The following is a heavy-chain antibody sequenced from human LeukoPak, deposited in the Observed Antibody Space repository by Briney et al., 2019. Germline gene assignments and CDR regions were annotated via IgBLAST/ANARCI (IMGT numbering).Heavy chain of an antibody. Sequence: PGGSLRLSCAASGFTFSTYSMNWVRQAPGQGLEWVSSISSSGTYKYYADSVKGRFTISRDNAKNSLFLQMDSLRAEDTAVYYCARGASVRITIFGVVIMSFDPVGQGTLVTVSS. CDR2: ISSSGTYK. D-gene: IGHD3-3*01. CDR3: ARGASVRITIFGVVIMSFDP. J-gene: IGHJ5*02. V-gene: IGHV3-21*04. CDR1: GFTFSTYS.